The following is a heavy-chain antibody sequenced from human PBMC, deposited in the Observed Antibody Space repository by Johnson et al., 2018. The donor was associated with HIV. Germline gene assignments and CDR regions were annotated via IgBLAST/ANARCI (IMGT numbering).Heavy chain of an antibody. CDR1: GFTFSNYG. CDR2: IQNDGSNK. V-gene: IGHV3-30*02. CDR3: AKDPGLGYAFDI. D-gene: IGHD3-16*01. Sequence: QVQLLESGGGVVQPGESLTLSCAASGFTFSNYGVHWVRQAPGKGLEWVAFIQNDGSNKYYADSVKCRFTISRDNSKNTLYLQMNSLRAEDTALYYCAKDPGLGYAFDIWGQGTMVTVSS. J-gene: IGHJ3*02.